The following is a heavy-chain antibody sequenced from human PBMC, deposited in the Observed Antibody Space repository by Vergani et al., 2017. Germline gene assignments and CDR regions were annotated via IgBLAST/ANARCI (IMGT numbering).Heavy chain of an antibody. V-gene: IGHV3-74*01. CDR1: GFTFSSYW. CDR2: INSDGSST. D-gene: IGHD6-13*01. J-gene: IGHJ2*01. Sequence: EVQLVESGGGLVQPGGSLRLSCAASGFTFSSYWMHWVRQAPGKGLVWVSRINSDGSSTSYADSVKGRFTISRDNAKNSLYLQMNSLRAEDTALYYCVKDIAASGNYWYFDLWGRGTLVTVSS. CDR3: VKDIAASGNYWYFDL.